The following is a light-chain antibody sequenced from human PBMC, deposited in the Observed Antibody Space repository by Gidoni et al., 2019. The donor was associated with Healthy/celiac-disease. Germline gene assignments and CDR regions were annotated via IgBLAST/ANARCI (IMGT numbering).Light chain of an antibody. CDR2: CAS. J-gene: IGKJ3*01. V-gene: IGKV3-20*01. CDR3: HQYGSSPFT. CDR1: QRVTSSQ. Sequence: EIVLTQSPGTLSLSQGERATLSCRASQRVTSSQLAWYQQKPGQSPRILIDCASARAPDTPDRFSGSGSGRDFTLTISRLEPEDFGVYYCHQYGSSPFTFGPGTKLDIK.